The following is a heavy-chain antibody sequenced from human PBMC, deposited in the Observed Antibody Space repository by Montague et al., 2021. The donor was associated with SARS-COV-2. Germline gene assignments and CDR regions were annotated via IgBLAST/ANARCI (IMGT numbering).Heavy chain of an antibody. D-gene: IGHD1-26*01. CDR1: GVSFTDYY. Sequence: SETLSLTCAVSGVSFTDYYWAWFRQPPGKGLVWIAEIHHSGTANXNPSLKSRVTISIDTPKNQFSLTVVSMTAADTAVYYCVNGGYYNYERWGGWGQGTMVTVSS. CDR2: IHHSGTA. CDR3: VNGGYYNYERWGG. J-gene: IGHJ4*02. V-gene: IGHV4-34*01.